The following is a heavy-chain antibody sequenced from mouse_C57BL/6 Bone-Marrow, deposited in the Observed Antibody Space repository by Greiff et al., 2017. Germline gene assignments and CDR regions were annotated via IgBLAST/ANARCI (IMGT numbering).Heavy chain of an antibody. CDR1: GFNIKDDY. Sequence: VQLQQSGPELVRPGASVKLSCTASGFNIKDDYIHWVKQRPEQGLEWIGWIDPEIGDTEYASKFQGKATITSDTSSNTDYLQLSSLTSEDTAVYYCSSFDGNYFDFWGQGTPLTVAS. D-gene: IGHD2-3*01. J-gene: IGHJ2*01. CDR3: SSFDGNYFDF. CDR2: IDPEIGDT. V-gene: IGHV14-4*01.